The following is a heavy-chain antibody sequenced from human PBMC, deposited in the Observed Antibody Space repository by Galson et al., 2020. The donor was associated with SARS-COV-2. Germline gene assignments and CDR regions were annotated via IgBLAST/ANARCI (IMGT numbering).Heavy chain of an antibody. CDR2: INSNGSSI. CDR1: GFTFSNYW. D-gene: IGHD1-26*01. V-gene: IGHV3-74*01. Sequence: GGSLRLSCAASGFTFSNYWMHWVRQAPGKGLVWVSRINSNGSSISYADSVKGRFTISRDNAKNTLYLQMNSLRVEDTALYYCTATRSYWGQGTLVTVSS. J-gene: IGHJ4*02. CDR3: TATRSY.